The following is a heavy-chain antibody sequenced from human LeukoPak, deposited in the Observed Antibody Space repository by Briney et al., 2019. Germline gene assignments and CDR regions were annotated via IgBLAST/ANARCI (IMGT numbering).Heavy chain of an antibody. CDR1: GFTFSNYE. CDR3: ARAGYSMDTEYFQH. J-gene: IGHJ1*01. D-gene: IGHD5-18*01. Sequence: GGSLRLSCAASGFTFSNYEMNWVRQAPGKGLEWVAYINNNDTAIHYADTVQGRVTMTTDNAKSSLYLQMNSLRAEDTAVYYCARAGYSMDTEYFQHWGQGTLVTVS. CDR2: INNNDTAI. V-gene: IGHV3-48*03.